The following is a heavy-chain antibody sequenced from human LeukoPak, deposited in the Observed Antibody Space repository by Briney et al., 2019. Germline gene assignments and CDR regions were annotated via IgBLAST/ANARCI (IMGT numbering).Heavy chain of an antibody. J-gene: IGHJ6*02. D-gene: IGHD2-2*02. Sequence: ASVKVSCKASGYTFTSYAMHWVRQAPGQRLEWMGWINAGNGNTKYSQKFQGRVAITRDTSASTAYMELSSLRSEDTAVYYCARVLGCSSTSCYRRKPYSFHYYYYGMDVWGQGTTVTVSS. CDR3: ARVLGCSSTSCYRRKPYSFHYYYYGMDV. CDR2: INAGNGNT. V-gene: IGHV1-3*01. CDR1: GYTFTSYA.